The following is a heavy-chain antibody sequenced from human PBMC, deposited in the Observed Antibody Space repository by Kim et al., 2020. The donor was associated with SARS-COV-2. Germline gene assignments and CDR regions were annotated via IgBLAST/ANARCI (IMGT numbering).Heavy chain of an antibody. Sequence: GGSLRLSCAASGFTFSSYAMHWVRQAPGKGLEWVAVISYDGSNKYYADSVKGRFTISRDNSKNTLYLQMNSLRAEDTAVYYCARELLWFGEYVPSWSTDAFDIWGQGTMVTVSS. J-gene: IGHJ3*02. CDR1: GFTFSSYA. V-gene: IGHV3-30-3*01. D-gene: IGHD3-10*01. CDR3: ARELLWFGEYVPSWSTDAFDI. CDR2: ISYDGSNK.